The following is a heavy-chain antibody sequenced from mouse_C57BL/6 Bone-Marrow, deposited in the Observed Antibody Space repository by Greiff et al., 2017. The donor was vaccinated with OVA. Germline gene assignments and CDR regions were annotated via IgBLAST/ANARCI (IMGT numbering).Heavy chain of an antibody. Sequence: QVHVKQPGAELVKPGASVKLSCKTSGYTFTSYWMHWVKQRPGQGLEWIGMIHPNSGSTNYNEKFKSKATLTVDKSSSTAYMQLSSLTSEDSAVYYCAREDFYYSNYVGWYVDVWGTGTTITVSS. D-gene: IGHD2-5*01. CDR2: IHPNSGST. CDR1: GYTFTSYW. J-gene: IGHJ1*03. V-gene: IGHV1-64*01. CDR3: AREDFYYSNYVGWYVDV.